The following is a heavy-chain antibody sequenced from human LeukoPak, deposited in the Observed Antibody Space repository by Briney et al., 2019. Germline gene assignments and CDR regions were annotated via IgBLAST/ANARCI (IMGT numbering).Heavy chain of an antibody. CDR3: ARYGSGSYYNGPPFDY. J-gene: IGHJ4*02. Sequence: SETLSLTCTVSGGSISSYHWSWIRQPPGKGLEWIGYIYYSGSTNYNPSLKSRVTISVDTSKNQFSLKLSSVTAADTAVYYCARYGSGSYYNGPPFDYWGQGTLVTVSS. CDR2: IYYSGST. CDR1: GGSISSYH. V-gene: IGHV4-59*01. D-gene: IGHD3-10*01.